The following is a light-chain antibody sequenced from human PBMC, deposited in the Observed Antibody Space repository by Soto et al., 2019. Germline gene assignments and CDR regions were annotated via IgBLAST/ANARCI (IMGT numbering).Light chain of an antibody. Sequence: QSALTQPASVSGSPGQSITISCTGTSSDVGAYSSVSWYQQHPDRAPKLIIYSVSHRSSGVSDRFSGSKFDNTASLTISGLHTEDEADYYCSSSTRRSPYLFGTGTKVTVL. CDR3: SSSTRRSPYL. V-gene: IGLV2-14*03. CDR2: SVS. J-gene: IGLJ1*01. CDR1: SSDVGAYSS.